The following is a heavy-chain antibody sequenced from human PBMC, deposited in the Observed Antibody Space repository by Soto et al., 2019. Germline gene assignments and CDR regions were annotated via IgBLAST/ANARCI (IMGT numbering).Heavy chain of an antibody. V-gene: IGHV4-59*01. Sequence: XXTLSLPCTVSGGSISSYYWRWIPQPPGKGLEWIGYIYYSGSTNYNPSLKSRVTISVDTSKNQFSLKLSSVTAADTDVYYCAGGDYVNIVATIGEAFDIWGQGTMVTVSS. D-gene: IGHD5-12*01. CDR3: AGGDYVNIVATIGEAFDI. CDR2: IYYSGST. J-gene: IGHJ3*02. CDR1: GGSISSYY.